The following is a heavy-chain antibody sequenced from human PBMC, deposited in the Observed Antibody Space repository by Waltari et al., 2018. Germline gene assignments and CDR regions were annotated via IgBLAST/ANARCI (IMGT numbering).Heavy chain of an antibody. Sequence: QVQLQESGPGLVKPSETLSLTCSVAGYSISSGHYWGWIRQPPGKGLEWIGSIYHSGSTYYNPSLKSRVTISVDTSKNQFSLKLSSVTAADTAVYYCARAIGKNWFDPWGQGTLVTVSS. CDR2: IYHSGST. CDR3: ARAIGKNWFDP. CDR1: GYSISSGHY. D-gene: IGHD2-2*02. V-gene: IGHV4-38-2*01. J-gene: IGHJ5*02.